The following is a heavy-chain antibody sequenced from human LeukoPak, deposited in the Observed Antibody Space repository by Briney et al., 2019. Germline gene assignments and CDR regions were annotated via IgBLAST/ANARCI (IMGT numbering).Heavy chain of an antibody. Sequence: GGSLRLSCAASGFTVSSNYMSWVRQAPGKGLEWVSVIYSGGSTYYADSVKGRFTISRDSSKNTLYLQMNSLRAEDTAVYYCARMGITMVRGVIMGPQYYFDYWGQGTLVTVSS. CDR2: IYSGGST. CDR1: GFTVSSNY. V-gene: IGHV3-53*01. J-gene: IGHJ4*02. CDR3: ARMGITMVRGVIMGPQYYFDY. D-gene: IGHD3-10*01.